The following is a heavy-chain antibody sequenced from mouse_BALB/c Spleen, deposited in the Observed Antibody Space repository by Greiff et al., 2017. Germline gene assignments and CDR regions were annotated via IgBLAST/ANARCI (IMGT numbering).Heavy chain of an antibody. CDR2: ISYSGST. CDR3: ARDGSGYYFDY. Sequence: EVKLQESGPGLVKPSQSLSLTCTVTGYSITSDYAWNWIRQFPGNKLEWMGYISYSGSTSYNPSLKSRISITRDTSKNQFFLQLNSVTTEDTATYYCARDGSGYYFDYWGQGTTLTVSS. J-gene: IGHJ2*01. CDR1: GYSITSDYA. V-gene: IGHV3-2*02. D-gene: IGHD1-1*01.